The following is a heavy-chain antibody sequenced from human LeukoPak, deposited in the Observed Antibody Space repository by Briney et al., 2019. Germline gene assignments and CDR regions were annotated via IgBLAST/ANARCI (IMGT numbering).Heavy chain of an antibody. V-gene: IGHV4-59*01. Sequence: PSETLSLTCTVSGGSISSYYWSWIRQPPGKGLEWIGYIYYSGSTNYNPSLKGRVTISVDTSKNQFSLKLSSVTAADTAVYYCAAYRFPGIAARQNWFDPWGQGTLVTVSS. D-gene: IGHD6-6*01. CDR3: AAYRFPGIAARQNWFDP. CDR2: IYYSGST. J-gene: IGHJ5*02. CDR1: GGSISSYY.